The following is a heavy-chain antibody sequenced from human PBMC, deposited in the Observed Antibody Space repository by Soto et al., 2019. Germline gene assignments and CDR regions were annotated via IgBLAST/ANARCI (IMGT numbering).Heavy chain of an antibody. Sequence: EVPLVESGGGLVQPGGSLRLSCAASGFTFSSYWMHWVRQAPGKGLVWVSRINSDESSTYYADSVKGRFTISRDNAKNTLYLQMNSLRAEDTAVYYCVRLKPGTAAFDYWGQGTLVTVSS. CDR2: INSDESST. CDR3: VRLKPGTAAFDY. J-gene: IGHJ4*02. V-gene: IGHV3-74*01. CDR1: GFTFSSYW. D-gene: IGHD1-1*01.